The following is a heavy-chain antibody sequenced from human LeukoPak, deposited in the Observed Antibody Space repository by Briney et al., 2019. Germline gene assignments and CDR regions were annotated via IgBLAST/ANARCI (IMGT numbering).Heavy chain of an antibody. CDR1: GGSISSYY. J-gene: IGHJ4*02. V-gene: IGHV4-59*08. CDR3: GGNCCGAGSLDY. D-gene: IGHD3-10*01. CDR2: IYYSGST. Sequence: SETLSLTCTVSGGSISSYYWSWIRQPPGKGLEWIGYIYYSGSTNYNPSLKSRVTISVDTSKNQFSLKLSSVTAADTAVYYGGGNCCGAGSLDYWGQGNLVAVSS.